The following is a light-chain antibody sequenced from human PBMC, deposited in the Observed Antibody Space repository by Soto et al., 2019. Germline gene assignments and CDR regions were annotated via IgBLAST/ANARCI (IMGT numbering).Light chain of an antibody. CDR1: QSVSSN. Sequence: IVLTQSPGTLSLSRVERATLSCRASQSVSSNLAWYQQKPGQAPRLLIYGASTRATGIPARFSGSGSGTEFTLTISSLQSEDFAVYYCQQYNNWPRTFGGGTKVDIK. CDR2: GAS. CDR3: QQYNNWPRT. J-gene: IGKJ4*01. V-gene: IGKV3-15*01.